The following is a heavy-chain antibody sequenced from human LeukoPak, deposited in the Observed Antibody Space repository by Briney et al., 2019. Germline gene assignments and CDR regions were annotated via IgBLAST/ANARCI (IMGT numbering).Heavy chain of an antibody. Sequence: PGGSLRLSCAASGFTFSSYSMNWVRQAPGKGLEWVADITPDGSGKTYVDSVKGRFTISRDNAKQSLYVQMDTLTAEDTAVYYCVTSWIRQQRDPWGQGTLVTVSS. V-gene: IGHV3-7*01. CDR3: VTSWIRQQRDP. CDR2: ITPDGSGK. CDR1: GFTFSSYS. D-gene: IGHD1-1*01. J-gene: IGHJ5*02.